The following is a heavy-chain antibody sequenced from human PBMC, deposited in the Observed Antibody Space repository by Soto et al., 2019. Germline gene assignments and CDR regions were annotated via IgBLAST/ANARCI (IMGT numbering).Heavy chain of an antibody. D-gene: IGHD6-19*01. J-gene: IGHJ4*02. V-gene: IGHV4-4*02. CDR3: ARSDGWYRFDS. CDR1: GDSVSRAKW. CDR2: VAHDGVT. Sequence: QVHLQESGPELATPSGTLYLTCTVSGDSVSRAKWWNWVRQPPGKGLEWIVEVAHDGVTRYNPTFMSRVTLSLDGSKNLFSLNVNSVTAADTAIYFCARSDGWYRFDSWGQGILVTISS.